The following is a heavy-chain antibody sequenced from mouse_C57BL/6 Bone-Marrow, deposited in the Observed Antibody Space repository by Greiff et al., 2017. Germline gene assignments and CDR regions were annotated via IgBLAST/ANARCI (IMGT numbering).Heavy chain of an antibody. CDR3: TRGLRRFAY. J-gene: IGHJ3*01. V-gene: IGHV1-7*01. CDR1: GYTFTSYW. CDR2: INPSSGYT. D-gene: IGHD2-4*01. Sequence: QVQLKQSGAELAKPGASVKLSCKASGYTFTSYWMHWVKQRPGQGLEWIGYINPSSGYTKYNQKFKDKATLTADKSSSTDYMQLSSLTYEDSAVYYCTRGLRRFAYWGQGTLVTVSA.